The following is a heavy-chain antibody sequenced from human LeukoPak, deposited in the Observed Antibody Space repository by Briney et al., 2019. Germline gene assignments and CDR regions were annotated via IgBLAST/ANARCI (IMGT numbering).Heavy chain of an antibody. CDR1: GGSFSGYY. D-gene: IGHD2-2*01. CDR3: ARGIVVVPAARRWFDP. Sequence: SETLSLTCAVYGGSFSGYYWSWIRQPPGKGLKWIGEINHSGSTNYNPSLKSRVTISVDTSKNQFSLKLSSVTAADTAVYYCARGIVVVPAARRWFDPWGQGTLVTVSS. J-gene: IGHJ5*02. V-gene: IGHV4-34*01. CDR2: INHSGST.